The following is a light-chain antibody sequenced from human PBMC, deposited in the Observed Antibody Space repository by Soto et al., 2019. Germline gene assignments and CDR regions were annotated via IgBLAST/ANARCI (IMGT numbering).Light chain of an antibody. V-gene: IGKV3-15*01. CDR3: QQYNNWPPHT. CDR2: GAS. CDR1: QNIGSN. J-gene: IGKJ2*01. Sequence: EVVMTQSPATLSASPGERVILSCRASQNIGSNLAWYQQRPGQAPRLLMYGASTRATETPARFSGSGSATDFTLTISSLQSEDFAVYYCQQYNNWPPHTFGQGTKVDIK.